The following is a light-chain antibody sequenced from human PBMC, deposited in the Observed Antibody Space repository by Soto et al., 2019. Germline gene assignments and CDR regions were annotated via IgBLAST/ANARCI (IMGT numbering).Light chain of an antibody. CDR1: QGISSF. CDR2: AAS. CDR3: QQLYIFPLT. V-gene: IGKV1-9*01. J-gene: IGKJ5*01. Sequence: IQVTKSPSFLSASVGDRVTITCRASQGISSFLAWYQQKPGKAPNLLMYAASTLQSGVPSRFSGGESGTEYTLTISSLQPEDSATYYCQQLYIFPLTFGQGTRLEIK.